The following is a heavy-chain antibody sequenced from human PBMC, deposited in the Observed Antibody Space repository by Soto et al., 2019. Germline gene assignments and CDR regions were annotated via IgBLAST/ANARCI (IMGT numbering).Heavy chain of an antibody. Sequence: ASVKVSCKASGYTFTGYYMHWVRQAPGQGLEWMGWINPNSGGTNYAQKFQGWVTMTRDTSISTAYMELSRLRSDDTAVYYCAASMVRGVISFDYWVQGTLVTVSS. CDR1: GYTFTGYY. J-gene: IGHJ4*02. V-gene: IGHV1-2*04. D-gene: IGHD3-10*01. CDR2: INPNSGGT. CDR3: AASMVRGVISFDY.